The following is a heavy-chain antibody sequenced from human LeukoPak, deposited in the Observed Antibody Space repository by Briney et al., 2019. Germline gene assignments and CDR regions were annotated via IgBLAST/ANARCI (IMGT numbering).Heavy chain of an antibody. D-gene: IGHD1-1*01. V-gene: IGHV3-48*03. CDR1: GFTFSSYE. J-gene: IGHJ4*02. CDR2: ISSSGSTI. CDR3: ARGGSGNWNAPFDY. Sequence: GGSLRLSCAASGFTFSSYEMNWVRQAPGKGLEWVSYISSSGSTIYYADSVKGRFTISRDNAENSLYLQMNSLRAEDTAVYYCARGGSGNWNAPFDYWGQGTLVTVSS.